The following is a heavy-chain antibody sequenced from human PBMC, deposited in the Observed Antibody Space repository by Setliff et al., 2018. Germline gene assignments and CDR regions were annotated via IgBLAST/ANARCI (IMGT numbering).Heavy chain of an antibody. CDR2: IYSSGST. CDR1: GGSISSGSYY. J-gene: IGHJ6*03. CDR3: ARDLYSSSSGGFYYYYYYMDV. D-gene: IGHD6-6*01. V-gene: IGHV4-61*09. Sequence: SETLSLTCTVSGGSISSGSYYWSWIRQPAGKGLAWIGHIYSSGSTNYNPSLKSRVTISVDRSKNQFSLKLSSVIAADTAVYYCARDLYSSSSGGFYYYYYYMDVWGKGTTVTVSS.